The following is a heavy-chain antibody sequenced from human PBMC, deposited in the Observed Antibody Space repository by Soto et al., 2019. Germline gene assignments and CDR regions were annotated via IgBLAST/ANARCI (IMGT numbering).Heavy chain of an antibody. CDR3: ARDTGDGTFDF. Sequence: VASVKVSCKASGYTFSSYAMHWVRQAPGQRLEWMGWINAGYGNTKSSQKFQDRVTISRDTSASTAYMELTSLRSEDTAVYYCARDTGDGTFDFWGRGTLVTVSS. V-gene: IGHV1-3*01. CDR1: GYTFSSYA. J-gene: IGHJ4*02. CDR2: INAGYGNT. D-gene: IGHD7-27*01.